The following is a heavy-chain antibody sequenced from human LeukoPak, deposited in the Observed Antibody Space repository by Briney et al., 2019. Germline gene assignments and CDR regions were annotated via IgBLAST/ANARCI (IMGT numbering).Heavy chain of an antibody. Sequence: SETLSLTCIVSGGSINNYYWNWVRQPAGKGLEWIGRIFPSGRTIYNPSLRTRVTMSVDTSKNQFSLKLTSVTAADTAVYYCARSGIAAADFDYWGQGTLVTVSS. D-gene: IGHD6-13*01. CDR2: IFPSGRT. V-gene: IGHV4-4*07. CDR1: GGSINNYY. CDR3: ARSGIAAADFDY. J-gene: IGHJ4*02.